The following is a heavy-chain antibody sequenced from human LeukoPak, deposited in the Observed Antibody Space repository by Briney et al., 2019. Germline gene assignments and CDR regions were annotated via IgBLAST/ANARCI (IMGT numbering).Heavy chain of an antibody. CDR2: IYYSGST. Sequence: PSETLSLTCTVSGGSISSGDYYWSWIRQPPGKGLEWIGYIYYSGSTYYNPSLKSRVTISVDTSKNQFSLKLSSVTAADTAVYYCARDPRNTVTTAVQAFDIWGQGTMVTVSS. D-gene: IGHD4-17*01. J-gene: IGHJ3*02. CDR1: GGSISSGDYY. CDR3: ARDPRNTVTTAVQAFDI. V-gene: IGHV4-30-4*01.